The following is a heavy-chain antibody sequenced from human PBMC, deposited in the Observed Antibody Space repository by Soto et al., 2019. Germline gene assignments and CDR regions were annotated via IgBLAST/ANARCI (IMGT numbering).Heavy chain of an antibody. J-gene: IGHJ4*02. CDR2: INPNSGGT. CDR1: GYTFTGYY. Sequence: ASVKISCKASGYTFTGYYMHWVRQAPGQGLEWMGWINPNSGGTNYAQKFQGRVTMTRDTSINTAYMELSRLRFDDTAVYYCARDGVGARGDYLDYWGQGTLVTVSS. V-gene: IGHV1-2*02. D-gene: IGHD1-26*01. CDR3: ARDGVGARGDYLDY.